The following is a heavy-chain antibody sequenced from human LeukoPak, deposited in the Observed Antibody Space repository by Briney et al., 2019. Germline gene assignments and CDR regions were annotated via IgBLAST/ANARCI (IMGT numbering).Heavy chain of an antibody. CDR3: ASALYDFWSAYPYY. Sequence: SVKVSCKASGGTFSSYAISWVRQAPGQGLEWMGGIIPIFGTANYAQKFQGRVTITADESTSTAYMELCSLRSEDTAVYYCASALYDFWSAYPYYWGQGTLVTVSS. V-gene: IGHV1-69*01. CDR1: GGTFSSYA. J-gene: IGHJ4*02. CDR2: IIPIFGTA. D-gene: IGHD3-3*01.